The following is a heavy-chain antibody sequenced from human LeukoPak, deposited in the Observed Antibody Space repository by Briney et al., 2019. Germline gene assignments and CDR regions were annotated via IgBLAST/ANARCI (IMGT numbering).Heavy chain of an antibody. V-gene: IGHV4-34*01. J-gene: IGHJ6*02. CDR1: GGSFSGYY. CDR3: ARGRGSDRWFGELSNGMDV. D-gene: IGHD3-10*01. CDR2: INHSGST. Sequence: PSETLSLTCAVYGGSFSGYYWSWIRQPPGKGLEWIGEINHSGSTNYNPSLKSRVTISVDTSKNQFSLKLSSVTAADTAVYYCARGRGSDRWFGELSNGMDVWGQGTTVTVSS.